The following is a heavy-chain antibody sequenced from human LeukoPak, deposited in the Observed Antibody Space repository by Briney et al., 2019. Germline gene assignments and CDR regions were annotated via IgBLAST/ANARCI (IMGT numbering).Heavy chain of an antibody. V-gene: IGHV3-53*01. Sequence: GGSLRLSCAASGFTFSSYAMSWVRQAPGKGLEWVSVIYSGGSTYYADSVKGRFTISRDNSKNTLYLQMNSLRAEDTAVYYCARDIAAAGPGWFDPWGQGTLVTVSS. CDR3: ARDIAAAGPGWFDP. D-gene: IGHD6-13*01. CDR2: IYSGGST. J-gene: IGHJ5*02. CDR1: GFTFSSYA.